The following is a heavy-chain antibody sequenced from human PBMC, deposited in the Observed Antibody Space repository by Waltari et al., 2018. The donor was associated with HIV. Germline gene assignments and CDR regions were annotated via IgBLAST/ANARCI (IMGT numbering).Heavy chain of an antibody. CDR3: ARLPYSTSRFDY. CDR2: FWRTGST. V-gene: IGHV4-38-2*01. Sequence: QVQLQESGPGLVKPSEPLSLTCAVSGYSISSGYYWGWVRQPPGKGLEWIGSFWRTGSTYYNPSLKSRVTISGDTSKNQFSLNLTSVTAADTAVYFCARLPYSTSRFDYWGQGTLVTVSS. CDR1: GYSISSGYY. J-gene: IGHJ4*02. D-gene: IGHD6-6*01.